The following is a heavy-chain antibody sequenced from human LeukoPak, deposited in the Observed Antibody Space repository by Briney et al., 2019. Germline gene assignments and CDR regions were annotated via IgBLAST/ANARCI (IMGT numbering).Heavy chain of an antibody. J-gene: IGHJ4*02. CDR2: IKQDGSEK. Sequence: PGGSLRLSCAASGFTFSSYAMSWVRQAPGKGLEWVANIKQDGSEKYYVDSVKGRFTISRDNAKNSLYLQMNSLRAEDTAVYYCARAPYGYYDNSGYYSYWGQGSLVTVSS. CDR1: GFTFSSYA. CDR3: ARAPYGYYDNSGYYSY. D-gene: IGHD3-22*01. V-gene: IGHV3-7*01.